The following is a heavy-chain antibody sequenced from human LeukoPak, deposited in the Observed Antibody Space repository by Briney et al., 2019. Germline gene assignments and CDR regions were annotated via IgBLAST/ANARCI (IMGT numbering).Heavy chain of an antibody. CDR2: ISSSSSYI. J-gene: IGHJ4*02. CDR1: GFTFSSYS. V-gene: IGHV3-21*01. Sequence: VGSLRLSCAASGFTFSSYSMNWVRQAPGKGLEWVSSISSSSSYIYYADSVKGRFTISRDNAKNSLYLQMNSLRAEDTAVYYCARGSAAAGPFDYWGQGTLVTVSS. CDR3: ARGSAAAGPFDY. D-gene: IGHD6-13*01.